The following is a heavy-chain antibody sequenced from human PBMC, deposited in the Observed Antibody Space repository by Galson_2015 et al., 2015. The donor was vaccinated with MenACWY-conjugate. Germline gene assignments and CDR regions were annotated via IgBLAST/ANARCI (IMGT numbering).Heavy chain of an antibody. CDR1: GFTSGDYA. CDR2: IRSKAYGGTT. Sequence: SLRLSCAASGFTSGDYAMSWVRQAPGKGLEWVGFIRSKAYGGTTEYAASVKGRFTISRDDSKSIAYLQMNSLKTEDTAVYYCTRIVGRYYYSWGYYEYYFDYWGQGTLVTVSS. D-gene: IGHD3-22*01. CDR3: TRIVGRYYYSWGYYEYYFDY. V-gene: IGHV3-49*04. J-gene: IGHJ4*02.